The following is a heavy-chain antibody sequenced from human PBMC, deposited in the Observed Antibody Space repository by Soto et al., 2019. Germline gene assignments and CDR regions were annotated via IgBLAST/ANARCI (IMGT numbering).Heavy chain of an antibody. CDR1: GFDVTTNF. J-gene: IGHJ5*02. V-gene: IGHV3-53*01. CDR2: VCTGGAT. Sequence: GGSLRLSCVGSGFDVTTNFMRWVRQAPGKGLECVSIVCTGGATHYADSVKGRFTISRGNSKNTLYLQMNSLRAEDTAVYYCASDRGGSYQVGYNWFDPWGQGTLVTVSS. D-gene: IGHD1-26*01. CDR3: ASDRGGSYQVGYNWFDP.